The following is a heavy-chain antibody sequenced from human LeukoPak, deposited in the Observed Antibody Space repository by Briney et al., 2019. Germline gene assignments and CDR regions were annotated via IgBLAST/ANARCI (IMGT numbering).Heavy chain of an antibody. Sequence: ASVKVSCKASGYTFTSYDINWVRQATGQGLEWMGWMNPNSGNTGYAQKFQGRVTITRNTSISTAYMELSRLRSDDTAVYYCAEMADGAFGVWGQGTMVTVSS. CDR3: AEMADGAFGV. CDR1: GYTFTSYD. J-gene: IGHJ3*01. CDR2: MNPNSGNT. D-gene: IGHD2-8*01. V-gene: IGHV1-8*03.